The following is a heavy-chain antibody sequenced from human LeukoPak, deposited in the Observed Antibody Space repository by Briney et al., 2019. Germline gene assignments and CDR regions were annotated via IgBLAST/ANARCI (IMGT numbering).Heavy chain of an antibody. J-gene: IGHJ6*02. CDR2: IYYSGST. D-gene: IGHD3-10*01. CDR3: ARSLQYSGRADYYGMDV. Sequence: SQTLSLTCTVSGGSISSGGYYWSWIRQHPGKGLEWIGYIYYSGSTHYNPSLKSRVTISVDTSKNQFSLKLSSVTAADTAVYYCARSLQYSGRADYYGMDVWGQGTTVTVSS. CDR1: GGSISSGGYY. V-gene: IGHV4-31*03.